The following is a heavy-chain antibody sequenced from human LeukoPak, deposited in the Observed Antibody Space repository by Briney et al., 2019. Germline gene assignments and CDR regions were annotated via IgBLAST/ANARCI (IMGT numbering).Heavy chain of an antibody. CDR1: GFTFSSYS. J-gene: IGHJ4*02. CDR3: ARDNIVEPTKLDS. D-gene: IGHD1-26*01. Sequence: GGSLRLSCAASGFTFSSYSMNWVRQAPGKGLEGVSSLSSSCSYIYYAGSAKGRYTISRDNAKNSRYLQMNSLRAEDTAVYNCARDNIVEPTKLDSWGQGTLVTVSS. V-gene: IGHV3-21*01. CDR2: LSSSCSYI.